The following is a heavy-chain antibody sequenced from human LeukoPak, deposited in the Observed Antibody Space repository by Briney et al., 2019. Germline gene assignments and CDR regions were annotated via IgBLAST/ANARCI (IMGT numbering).Heavy chain of an antibody. CDR1: GFTFSSYA. D-gene: IGHD6-19*01. CDR2: ISVSGGNT. J-gene: IGHJ4*02. Sequence: GGSLRLSCAASGFTFSSYAMSWVRQAPGKGLEWVSPISVSGGNTYYADSVKGGFTISRDNSKRTLDLQMISLRAEDTALYYCAKGRTEVAWGSHFADWGQGTLVTVSS. CDR3: AKGRTEVAWGSHFAD. V-gene: IGHV3-23*01.